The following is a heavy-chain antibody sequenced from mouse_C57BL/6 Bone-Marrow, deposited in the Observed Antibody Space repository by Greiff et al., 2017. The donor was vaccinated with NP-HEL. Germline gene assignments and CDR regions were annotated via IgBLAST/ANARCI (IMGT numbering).Heavy chain of an antibody. CDR2: ISDGGSYT. V-gene: IGHV5-4*01. CDR1: GFTFSSYA. D-gene: IGHD2-5*01. Sequence: EVQLVESGGGLVKPGGSLKLSCAASGFTFSSYAMSWVRQTPEKRLEWVANISDGGSYTYYPDNVKGRFTISRDNAKNNLYLQMSHLKSEDTAMYYCARDSNYHYYAMDYWGQGTSVTVSS. CDR3: ARDSNYHYYAMDY. J-gene: IGHJ4*01.